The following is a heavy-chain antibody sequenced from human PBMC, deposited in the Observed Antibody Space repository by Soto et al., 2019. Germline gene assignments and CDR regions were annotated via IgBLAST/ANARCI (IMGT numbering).Heavy chain of an antibody. V-gene: IGHV1-69*04. CDR2: IIPILGIA. CDR3: ARDLPPAGYFDY. D-gene: IGHD6-13*01. CDR1: GGTFSSYT. J-gene: IGHJ4*02. Sequence: SVKVSCKASGGTFSSYTISWVRQAPGQGLEWMGRIIPILGIANYAQKFQGRVTITTDKSTSTAYMELSSLRSEDTAVYYCARDLPPAGYFDYWGQGTLVTVSS.